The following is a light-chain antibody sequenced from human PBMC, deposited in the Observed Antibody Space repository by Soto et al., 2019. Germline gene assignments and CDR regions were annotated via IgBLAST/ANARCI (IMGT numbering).Light chain of an antibody. CDR2: GAS. Sequence: DIQMTQSPSAMSASVGDRVTISCRASQDISNYLAWFQQKPGKVPERLIYGASTLQSGVPSRFRGSGSGTEFTLTISSLQSEDFATYYCLQHHTYPLTFGGGTKVEI. V-gene: IGKV1-17*03. CDR1: QDISNY. CDR3: LQHHTYPLT. J-gene: IGKJ4*01.